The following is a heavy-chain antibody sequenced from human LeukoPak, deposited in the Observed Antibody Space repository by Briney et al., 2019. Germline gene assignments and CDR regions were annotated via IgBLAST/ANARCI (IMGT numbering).Heavy chain of an antibody. CDR1: RFTFSSYA. V-gene: IGHV3-30*04. CDR3: ARRNHYESKESDY. Sequence: GRSLRLSCAASRFTFSSYAMHWVRQAPGKGLEWVAVISYDGSNKYYADSVKGRFTISRDNSKNTLYLEMNSLRAEDKAVYYCARRNHYESKESDYWGQGTLVTVSS. J-gene: IGHJ4*02. CDR2: ISYDGSNK. D-gene: IGHD3-22*01.